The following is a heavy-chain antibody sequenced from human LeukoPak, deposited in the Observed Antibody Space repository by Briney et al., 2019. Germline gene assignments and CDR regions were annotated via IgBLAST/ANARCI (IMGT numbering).Heavy chain of an antibody. D-gene: IGHD1-26*01. CDR3: ARGIVGATFDY. J-gene: IGHJ4*02. Sequence: PSETLSPTCAVSGGSISSGGYSWSWIRQPPGKGLEWIGYIYHSGSTYYNPSLKSRVTISVDTSKNQFSLKLSSVTAADTAVYYCARGIVGATFDYWGQGALVTVSS. CDR2: IYHSGST. V-gene: IGHV4-30-2*01. CDR1: GGSISSGGYS.